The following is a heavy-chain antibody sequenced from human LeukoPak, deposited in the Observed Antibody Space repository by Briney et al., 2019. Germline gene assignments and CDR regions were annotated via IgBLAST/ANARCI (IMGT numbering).Heavy chain of an antibody. D-gene: IGHD3-22*01. J-gene: IGHJ4*02. V-gene: IGHV1-69*13. CDR3: VFEFLYYFDTSGYQRPNL. CDR1: GGTFSSYA. CDR2: IIPTFGTA. Sequence: GASVKVSCKASGGTFSSYAISWVRQAPGQGLEWMGGIIPTFGTANYAQKYMGRLTITADASTTTANMELSSLRSDDTAVYYCVFEFLYYFDTSGYQRPNLWGQGTLVIVSS.